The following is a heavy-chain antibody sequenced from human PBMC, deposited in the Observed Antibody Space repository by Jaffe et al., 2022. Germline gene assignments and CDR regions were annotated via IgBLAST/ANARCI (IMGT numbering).Heavy chain of an antibody. CDR1: GFTFSSYG. Sequence: QVQLVESGGGVVQPGGSLRLSCAASGFTFSSYGMHWVRQAPGKGLEWVAFIRYDGSNKYYADSVKGRFTISRDNSKNTLYLQMNSLRAEDTAVYYCAKDQPYYDILTGSYYFDYWGQGTLVTVSS. CDR2: IRYDGSNK. J-gene: IGHJ4*02. CDR3: AKDQPYYDILTGSYYFDY. D-gene: IGHD3-9*01. V-gene: IGHV3-30*02.